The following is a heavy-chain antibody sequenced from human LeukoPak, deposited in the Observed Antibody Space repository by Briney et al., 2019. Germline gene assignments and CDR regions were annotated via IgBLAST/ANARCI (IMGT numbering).Heavy chain of an antibody. CDR3: ARDHAHCSSTSCYDGGY. V-gene: IGHV4-4*02. J-gene: IGHJ4*02. Sequence: SETLSLTCAVSGGSISSSNRWSWVRQPPGKGLEWIGEIYHSGSTNYNPSLKSRVTISVDKSKNQFSLKLSSVTAADTAVYYCARDHAHCSSTSCYDGGYWGQGTLVTVSS. D-gene: IGHD2-2*01. CDR2: IYHSGST. CDR1: GGSISSSNR.